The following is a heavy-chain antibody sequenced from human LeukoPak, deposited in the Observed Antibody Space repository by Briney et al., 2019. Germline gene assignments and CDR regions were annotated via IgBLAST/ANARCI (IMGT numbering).Heavy chain of an antibody. CDR1: GFTFTSYA. CDR3: ARVPVANHAFDI. CDR2: IDARGTTT. J-gene: IGHJ3*02. V-gene: IGHV3-23*01. D-gene: IGHD2-2*01. Sequence: GGSLRLSCAASGFTFTSYAMSWVRQAPGKGLEWVSSIDARGTTTYYADSMRGRFTISRDNSKNTLYLQMNSLRAEDTAVYYCARVPVANHAFDIWGQGTMVTVSS.